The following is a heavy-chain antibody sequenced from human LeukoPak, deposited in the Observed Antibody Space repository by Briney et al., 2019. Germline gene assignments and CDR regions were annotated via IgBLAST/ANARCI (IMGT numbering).Heavy chain of an antibody. V-gene: IGHV1-69*06. D-gene: IGHD2-21*01. CDR3: ARRLWGNPRAAFDI. CDR1: GGTFSSYA. J-gene: IGHJ3*02. Sequence: SVKVSCKASGGTFSSYAISWVRQAPGQGLEWMGGIIPIFGTANYAQKFQGRVTITADKSTSTAYMELSSLRSEDTAVYYCARRLWGNPRAAFDIWGQGTMVTVSS. CDR2: IIPIFGTA.